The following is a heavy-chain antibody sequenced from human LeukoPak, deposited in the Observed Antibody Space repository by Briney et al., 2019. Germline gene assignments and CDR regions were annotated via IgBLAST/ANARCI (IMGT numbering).Heavy chain of an antibody. CDR3: AKEDDSSGYYYWEGWLRHYFDY. V-gene: IGHV3-23*01. CDR2: IIGSGGST. CDR1: GFTFSSYA. J-gene: IGHJ4*02. D-gene: IGHD3-22*01. Sequence: PGGSLRLSCAASGFTFSSYAMSWVRQAPGKGLEWVSAIIGSGGSTYYADSVKGRFTISRDNSKNTLHLQMNSLRAEDTAVYYCAKEDDSSGYYYWEGWLRHYFDYWGQGTLVTVSS.